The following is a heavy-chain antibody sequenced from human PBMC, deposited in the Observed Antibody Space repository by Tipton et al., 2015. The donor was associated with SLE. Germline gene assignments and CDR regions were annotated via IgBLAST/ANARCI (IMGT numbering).Heavy chain of an antibody. V-gene: IGHV3-53*05. Sequence: SLRLSCAASGFIVRSHYMSWVRQAPGKGLEWVSIIYRGETTYYADSVKGRFAISRDNSKNTLYLQMNSLRPEETAVYYCATLWGYCSVGRCYTAFWGQVTLVTVSS. D-gene: IGHD2-15*01. CDR1: GFIVRSHY. CDR2: IYRGETT. CDR3: ATLWGYCSVGRCYTAF. J-gene: IGHJ4*02.